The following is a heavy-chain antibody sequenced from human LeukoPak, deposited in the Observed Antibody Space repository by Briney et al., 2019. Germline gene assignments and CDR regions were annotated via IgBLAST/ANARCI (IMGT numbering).Heavy chain of an antibody. J-gene: IGHJ5*02. CDR3: AKLAVYDILTGYYKNWFDP. D-gene: IGHD3-9*01. CDR1: GFTFSNFA. Sequence: PGGSLRLSCAASGFTFSNFAMTWVRQAPGKGPEWVSGVSGSGDTTYYADSVRGRFTISRENSKNILYLQMNSLRAEDTALYFCAKLAVYDILTGYYKNWFDPWGQGTLVSVSS. CDR2: VSGSGDTT. V-gene: IGHV3-23*01.